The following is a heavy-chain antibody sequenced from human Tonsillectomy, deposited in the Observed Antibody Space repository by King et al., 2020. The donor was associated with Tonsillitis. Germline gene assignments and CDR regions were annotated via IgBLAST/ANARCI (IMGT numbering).Heavy chain of an antibody. CDR1: GGSFSGYY. D-gene: IGHD2-2*01. CDR2: INHSGGT. J-gene: IGHJ2*01. CDR3: ARVDIVVVPAALSYFDL. V-gene: IGHV4-34*01. Sequence: HVQLQQWGAGLLKPSETLSLTCAVYGGSFSGYYWSWIRQPPGKGLEWIGEINHSGGTNYNPSLKSRVTISGDTSKKQFSLKLSSVTAADTAVYYCARVDIVVVPAALSYFDLWGRGTLVTVSS.